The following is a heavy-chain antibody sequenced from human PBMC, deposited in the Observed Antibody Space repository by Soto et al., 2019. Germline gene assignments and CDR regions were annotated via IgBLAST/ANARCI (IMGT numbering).Heavy chain of an antibody. CDR1: GFTFSSYG. CDR3: ARPGSAYCGGDCYRTAEYLQH. D-gene: IGHD2-21*01. J-gene: IGHJ1*01. V-gene: IGHV3-33*01. CDR2: IWYDGSNK. Sequence: QVQLVESGGGVVQPGRSLRLSCAASGFTFSSYGMHWVRQAPGKGLEWVAVIWYDGSNKYYADSVKGRFTISRDNSKNTLYLQMNSLRAEDTAVYYCARPGSAYCGGDCYRTAEYLQHWGQGTLVTVSS.